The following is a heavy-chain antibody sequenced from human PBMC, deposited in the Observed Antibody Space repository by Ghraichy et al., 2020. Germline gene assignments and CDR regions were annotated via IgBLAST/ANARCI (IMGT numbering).Heavy chain of an antibody. J-gene: IGHJ4*02. D-gene: IGHD3-3*01. V-gene: IGHV3-23*01. CDR1: GFTFGTYA. CDR3: AKWLKGGYYVVDY. Sequence: GGSLRLSCAASGFTFGTYAMSWVRQAPGKGLEWVSALSATGGATYYADSVKGRFTISRDNSKNTLYLQMNSLRVEDTAVCYCAKWLKGGYYVVDYWGPGTLVTVSS. CDR2: LSATGGAT.